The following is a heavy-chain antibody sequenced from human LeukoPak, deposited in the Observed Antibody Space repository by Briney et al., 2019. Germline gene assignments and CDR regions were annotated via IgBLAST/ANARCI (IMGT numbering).Heavy chain of an antibody. Sequence: PGGSLRLSCAASGFTFSSYAMSWVRQAPGKGLEWVSAISGSGGSTYYADSVRGRFTISRDNSKNTLYLQMNSLRAEDTAVYYCAKHSRIISVGTIDYWGQGTLVTVSS. CDR1: GFTFSSYA. D-gene: IGHD6-13*01. V-gene: IGHV3-23*01. J-gene: IGHJ4*02. CDR3: AKHSRIISVGTIDY. CDR2: ISGSGGST.